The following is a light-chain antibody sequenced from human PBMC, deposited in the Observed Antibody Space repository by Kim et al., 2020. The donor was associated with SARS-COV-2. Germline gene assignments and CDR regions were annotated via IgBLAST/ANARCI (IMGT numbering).Light chain of an antibody. J-gene: IGKJ4*01. CDR3: QQHHSFPLT. CDR2: SAF. Sequence: IQLTQSLSSLSASVGDTVTITCRASQGISSNLAWYQQRPGKAPSLLIYSAFTLHSGVPSRFSGSGSGTDFTLTITSLQPEDFATYHCQQHHSFPLTFGGGTKVDIK. CDR1: QGISSN. V-gene: IGKV1-9*01.